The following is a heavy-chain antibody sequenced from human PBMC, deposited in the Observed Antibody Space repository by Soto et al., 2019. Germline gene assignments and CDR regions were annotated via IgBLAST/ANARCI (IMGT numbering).Heavy chain of an antibody. CDR1: GGSISSSSYY. V-gene: IGHV4-39*01. Sequence: SETLSLTCTVSGGSISSSSYYWGWIRQPPGKGLEWIGSIYYSGSTYYNPSLKSRVTISVDTSKNQFSLKLSSVTAADTAVYYCARGPIRGTFDYWGQGTLVTVSS. CDR3: ARGPIRGTFDY. D-gene: IGHD3-10*01. CDR2: IYYSGST. J-gene: IGHJ4*02.